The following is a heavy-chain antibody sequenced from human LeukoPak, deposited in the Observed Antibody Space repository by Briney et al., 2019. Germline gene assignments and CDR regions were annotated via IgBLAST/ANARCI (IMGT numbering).Heavy chain of an antibody. D-gene: IGHD1-26*01. CDR1: GFTVHSNY. CDR3: AKDYRAHPLRPNWLDP. CDR2: IDRSGVT. V-gene: IGHV3-53*01. J-gene: IGHJ5*02. Sequence: GGSLRLSCAASGFTVHSNYMSWVRQAPGKGLEWVSVIDRSGVTHYADSVKGRFTISRDNSKKTLYLQMNSLRAEDTGVYYCAKDYRAHPLRPNWLDPWGQGTLVTVSS.